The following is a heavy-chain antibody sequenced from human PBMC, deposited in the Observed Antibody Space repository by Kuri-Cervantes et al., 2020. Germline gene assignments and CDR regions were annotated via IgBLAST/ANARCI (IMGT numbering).Heavy chain of an antibody. V-gene: IGHV3-53*01. CDR3: AVDYGGNSDAFDI. J-gene: IGHJ3*02. CDR1: GFTVSSNY. CDR2: IYSGGST. Sequence: GGSLRLSCAASGFTVSSNYMSWVSQAPGKGLEWVSVIYSGGSTYYADSVKGRFTISRDNSKNTLYLQMNSLRAEDTAVYYCAVDYGGNSDAFDIWGQGTMVTVSS. D-gene: IGHD4-23*01.